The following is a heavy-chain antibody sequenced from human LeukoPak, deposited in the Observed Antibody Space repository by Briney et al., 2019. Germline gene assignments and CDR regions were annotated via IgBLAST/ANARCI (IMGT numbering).Heavy chain of an antibody. D-gene: IGHD4-17*01. V-gene: IGHV4-34*01. J-gene: IGHJ5*02. Sequence: SETLSLTCAVYGGSFSGYYWSWIRQPPGKGLEWIGEINHSGSTNYNPSLKSRVTISVDTSKNQFSLKLSSVTAADTAVYYCARPSHDYALGFDPWGQGTLVTVSS. CDR3: ARPSHDYALGFDP. CDR1: GGSFSGYY. CDR2: INHSGST.